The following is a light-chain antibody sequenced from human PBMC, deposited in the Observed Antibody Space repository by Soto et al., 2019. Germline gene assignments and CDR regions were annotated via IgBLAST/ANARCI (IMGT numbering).Light chain of an antibody. CDR1: QSLVHSDGNTY. CDR2: KVS. Sequence: DVVMTQSPLSLPVTLGQPASISCRSSQSLVHSDGNTYLNWYQQRPGQSPRRLIYKVSNRDSGVPDRFSGSASGSDFTLKISRVEAEDFAVYFCYQYDSSPWTFGQGTKVDIK. CDR3: YQYDSSPWT. J-gene: IGKJ1*01. V-gene: IGKV2-30*02.